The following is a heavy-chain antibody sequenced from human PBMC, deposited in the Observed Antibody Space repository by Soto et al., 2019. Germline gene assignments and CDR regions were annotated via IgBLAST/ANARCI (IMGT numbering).Heavy chain of an antibody. D-gene: IGHD3-3*01. CDR1: GFTFSSYA. CDR2: ISGSGGST. J-gene: IGHJ6*03. CDR3: AKGDQDDFGRAKVPPYYYYMDV. Sequence: EVQLLESGGGLVQPGGSLRLSCAASGFTFSSYAMSWVRQAPGKGLEWVSAISGSGGSTYYADSVKGRFTISRDNSKNTLYLQMNSLRAEDTAVYYCAKGDQDDFGRAKVPPYYYYMDVWGKGTTVTVSS. V-gene: IGHV3-23*01.